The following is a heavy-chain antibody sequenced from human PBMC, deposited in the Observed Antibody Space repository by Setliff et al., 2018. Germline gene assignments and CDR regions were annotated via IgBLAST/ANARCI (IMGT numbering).Heavy chain of an antibody. CDR1: GGSFSGYY. D-gene: IGHD3-10*01. V-gene: IGHV4-34*01. J-gene: IGHJ4*02. CDR3: AGSQGSGGYYSNSPYYFHY. CDR2: INHSGST. Sequence: SETLSLTCAVYGGSFSGYYWSWIRQPPGKGLEWIGEINHSGSTNYNPSLRSRVTISVDTSKNQFSLKLSSVSAADTAVYYCAGSQGSGGYYSNSPYYFHYWGQGTLVTAPQ.